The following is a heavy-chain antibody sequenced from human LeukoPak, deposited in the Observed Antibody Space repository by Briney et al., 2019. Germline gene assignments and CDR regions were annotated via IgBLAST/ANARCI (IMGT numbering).Heavy chain of an antibody. Sequence: PSETLSLTCTVSGGSISSGDYCWSWIRQPPGKGLEWIGYIYYSGSTYYNPSLKSRVTISVDTSKNQFSLKLSSVTAADTAVYYCAREVVVAADYYYYGMDVWGKGTTVTVSS. CDR2: IYYSGST. D-gene: IGHD2-15*01. J-gene: IGHJ6*04. CDR3: AREVVVAADYYYYGMDV. V-gene: IGHV4-30-4*01. CDR1: GGSISSGDYC.